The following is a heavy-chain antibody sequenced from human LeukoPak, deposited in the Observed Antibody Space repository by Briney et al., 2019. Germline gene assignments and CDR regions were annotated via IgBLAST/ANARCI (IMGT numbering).Heavy chain of an antibody. V-gene: IGHV3-30-3*01. J-gene: IGHJ4*02. CDR2: ISCDGSNK. Sequence: GGSLRLSCAASGFTFSSYAMHWVRQAPGKGLEWVAVISCDGSNKYYADSVKGRFTISRDNSKNTLYLQMNSLRAEDTAVYYCARVPSTFGGVIVTYFDYWGQGTLVTVSS. D-gene: IGHD3-16*02. CDR3: ARVPSTFGGVIVTYFDY. CDR1: GFTFSSYA.